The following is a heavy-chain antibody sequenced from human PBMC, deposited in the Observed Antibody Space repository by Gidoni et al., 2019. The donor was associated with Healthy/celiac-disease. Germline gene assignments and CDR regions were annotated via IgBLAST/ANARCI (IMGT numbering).Heavy chain of an antibody. V-gene: IGHV3-23*01. CDR2: ISGSGGST. Sequence: EVQLLESGGGLVQPGGSLRLSCAASGFTFSSYAMSGVRQAPGKGLEWVSAISGSGGSTYYADSVKGRFTISRDNSKNTLYLQMNSLRAEDTAVYYCAKGYYGSEYYFDYWGQGTLVTVSS. J-gene: IGHJ4*02. D-gene: IGHD3-10*01. CDR1: GFTFSSYA. CDR3: AKGYYGSEYYFDY.